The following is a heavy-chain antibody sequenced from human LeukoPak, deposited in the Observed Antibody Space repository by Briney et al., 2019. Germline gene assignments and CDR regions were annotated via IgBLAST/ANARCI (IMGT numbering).Heavy chain of an antibody. CDR1: GFTFDDYA. CDR3: AKDVRAIAPRYFDF. V-gene: IGHV3-23*01. Sequence: PGGSLRLSCAASGFTFDDYAMHWVRQAPGRGLEWVSGISGGSGSTYYADSVKGRFTITRDNSNGTLYLQMNSLRAEDTALYYCAKDVRAIAPRYFDFWGQGTLVTVSS. J-gene: IGHJ4*02. D-gene: IGHD6-6*01. CDR2: ISGGSGST.